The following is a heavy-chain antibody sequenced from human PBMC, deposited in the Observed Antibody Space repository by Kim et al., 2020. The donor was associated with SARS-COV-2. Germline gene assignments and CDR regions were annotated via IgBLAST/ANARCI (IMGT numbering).Heavy chain of an antibody. D-gene: IGHD3-10*01. Sequence: GGSLRLSCAASGIIFSTFWMSWIRQAPWKGLEWVAHIKEDGSEKYYVDSVKGRFTISRDNSKNSQYLQMNSLRAEDTAVYYCVGWGPNWGGNYWGQGTLVTISS. J-gene: IGHJ4*02. CDR1: GIIFSTFW. CDR3: VGWGPNWGGNY. CDR2: IKEDGSEK. V-gene: IGHV3-7*01.